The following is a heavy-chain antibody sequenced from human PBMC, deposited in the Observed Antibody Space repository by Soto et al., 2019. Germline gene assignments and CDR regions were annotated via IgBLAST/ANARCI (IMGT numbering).Heavy chain of an antibody. D-gene: IGHD2-2*01. V-gene: IGHV1-18*04. CDR3: ARARREFVEVFVGYVY. CDR1: GYTFSSHG. Sequence: QVQLVQSGAEVRKPGASVKVSCKAYGYTFSSHGISWVRQAPGQGLEWMGWISAYNGNNKYAEKVQDRVTMTTDTSASTAYMELRSLRSDDTAVYYCARARREFVEVFVGYVYWGQGTLVTVSS. CDR2: ISAYNGNN. J-gene: IGHJ4*02.